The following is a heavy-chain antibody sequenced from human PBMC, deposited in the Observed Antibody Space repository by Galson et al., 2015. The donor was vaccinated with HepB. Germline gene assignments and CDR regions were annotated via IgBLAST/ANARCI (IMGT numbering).Heavy chain of an antibody. CDR3: AREGLDYGSGSYYFDY. CDR1: GYTFSDYY. CDR2: INPYSGGT. Sequence: SVKVSCKASGYTFSDYYIHWVRQAPGQGLEWMGWINPYSGGTNYAQKFQGRVTMTRNTSISTAYMELSSLRSEDTAVYYCAREGLDYGSGSYYFDYWGQGTLVTVSS. J-gene: IGHJ4*02. D-gene: IGHD3-10*01. V-gene: IGHV1-2*02.